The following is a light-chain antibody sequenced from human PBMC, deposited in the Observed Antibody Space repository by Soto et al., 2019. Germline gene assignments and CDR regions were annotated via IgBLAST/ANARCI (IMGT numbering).Light chain of an antibody. Sequence: DIQMTQSPSTLSASVGDRVTMPCRASQSISSWLAWYQQKPGKAPKLLIYKASTLQSGVPSRFSGSGSGTEFTLTISSLQPDDFATYYCQQYNSWLTFGGGTKVDI. CDR2: KAS. CDR3: QQYNSWLT. V-gene: IGKV1-5*03. CDR1: QSISSW. J-gene: IGKJ4*01.